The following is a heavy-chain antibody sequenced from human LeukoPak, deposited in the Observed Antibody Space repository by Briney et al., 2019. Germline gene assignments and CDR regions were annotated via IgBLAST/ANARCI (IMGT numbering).Heavy chain of an antibody. V-gene: IGHV3-7*01. CDR2: IKQDGSEK. CDR3: AREVPYYDSSGYPPYYFDY. CDR1: GFTFSSYW. Sequence: GGSLRLSCAASGFTFSSYWMSWVRQAPGKGLEWVANIKQDGSEKYYVDSVKGRFTISRDNAKNSLYLQMNSLRAEDTAVYYCAREVPYYDSSGYPPYYFDYWGQGTLVTVSS. J-gene: IGHJ4*02. D-gene: IGHD3-22*01.